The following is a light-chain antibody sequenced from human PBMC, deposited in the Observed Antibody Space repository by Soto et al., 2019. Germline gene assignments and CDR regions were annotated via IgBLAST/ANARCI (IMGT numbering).Light chain of an antibody. Sequence: EIHMTTSQSSLSASLGARVTLPXRPSQSISPYFNWNQQKPGXAPKXXXYDXASLQRGGPSRXSGSGSGTDFTLTISSLQPEDFATYYSQQRYSTLWPFGQGTKVDIK. V-gene: IGKV1-39*01. CDR1: QSISPY. CDR3: QQRYSTLWP. CDR2: DXA. J-gene: IGKJ1*01.